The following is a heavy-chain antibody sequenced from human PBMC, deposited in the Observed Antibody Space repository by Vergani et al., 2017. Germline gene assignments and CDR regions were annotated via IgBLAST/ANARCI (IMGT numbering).Heavy chain of an antibody. V-gene: IGHV3-23*01. CDR3: ASSSGYYFGYFDY. CDR1: GFTFSRYA. CDR2: ISGSGGST. J-gene: IGHJ4*02. Sequence: EVQLLESGGGLAQPGGSLRLSCAASGFTFSRYAMSWVRQAPGKGREWVSAISGSGGSTYYADSVKGRFTIYRDNSKTTLYLQMNSLRAEDTAVYYCASSSGYYFGYFDYWGQGTLVTVSS. D-gene: IGHD3-22*01.